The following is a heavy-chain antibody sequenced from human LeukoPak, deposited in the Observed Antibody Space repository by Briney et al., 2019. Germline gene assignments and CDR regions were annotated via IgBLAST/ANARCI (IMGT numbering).Heavy chain of an antibody. D-gene: IGHD6-13*01. V-gene: IGHV3-23*03. J-gene: IGHJ4*02. CDR3: AKEQYSSSGRPFDY. CDR2: IYSGGST. CDR1: GFTFNNYV. Sequence: GGSLRLSCEASGFTFNNYVMTWVRQAPGKGLEWVSVIYSGGSTYYADSVKGRFTISRDNSKNTLYLQMNSLRAEDTAVYYCAKEQYSSSGRPFDYWGQGTLVTVSS.